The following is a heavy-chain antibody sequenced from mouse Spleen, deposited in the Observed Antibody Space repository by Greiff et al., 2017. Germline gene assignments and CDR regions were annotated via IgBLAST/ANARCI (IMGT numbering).Heavy chain of an antibody. D-gene: IGHD2-14*01. J-gene: IGHJ4*01. CDR3: ARRYRYDEYYAMDY. Sequence: DVMLVESGGGLVKPGGSLKLSCAASGFTFSDYGMHWVRQAPEKGLEWVAYISSGSSTIYYADTVKGRFTISRDNAKNTLFLQMTSLRSEDTAMYYCARRYRYDEYYAMDYWGQGTSVTVSS. CDR1: GFTFSDYG. CDR2: ISSGSSTI. V-gene: IGHV5-17*01.